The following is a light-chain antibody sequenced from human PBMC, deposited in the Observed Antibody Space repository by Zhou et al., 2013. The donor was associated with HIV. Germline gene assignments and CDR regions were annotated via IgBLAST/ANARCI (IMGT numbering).Light chain of an antibody. Sequence: IVLTQSPGTLSLSPGERATLSCRASQSVSSTYLAWYQQKPGQAPRLFIYGASYRATGIPDRFSGSGSGTDFTLTISRLEPEDFAVYYCQQYGSSPRSFGQGTRLEIK. J-gene: IGKJ5*01. CDR1: QSVSSTY. V-gene: IGKV3-20*01. CDR2: GAS. CDR3: QQYGSSPRS.